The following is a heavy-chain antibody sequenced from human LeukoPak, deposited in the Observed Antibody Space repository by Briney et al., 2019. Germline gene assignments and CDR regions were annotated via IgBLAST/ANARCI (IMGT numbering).Heavy chain of an antibody. V-gene: IGHV3-21*01. Sequence: GGSLRLSCAASGFTFSSYSMNRVRQAPGKGLEWVSSISSSSSYIYYADSVKGRFTISRDNAKNSLYLQMNSLRAEDTAVYYCARKVAVADTSDDAFDIWGQGTMVTVSS. CDR2: ISSSSSYI. D-gene: IGHD6-19*01. CDR1: GFTFSSYS. CDR3: ARKVAVADTSDDAFDI. J-gene: IGHJ3*02.